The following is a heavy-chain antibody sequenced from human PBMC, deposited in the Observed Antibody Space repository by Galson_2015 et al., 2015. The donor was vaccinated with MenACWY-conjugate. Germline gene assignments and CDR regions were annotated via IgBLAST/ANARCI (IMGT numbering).Heavy chain of an antibody. CDR1: GFTFSKYR. V-gene: IGHV3-74*01. CDR3: ATYCGSPGCCANVAY. CDR2: ISSDGSAA. D-gene: IGHD2-2*01. J-gene: IGHJ4*02. Sequence: SLRLSCAASGFTFSKYRMRWVRQAPGKGLVWVSHISSDGSAADYADSVKGPFTISRDNDKNALYLQMNRLRAGVTAVYYCATYCGSPGCCANVAYWGQGTLVTVSS.